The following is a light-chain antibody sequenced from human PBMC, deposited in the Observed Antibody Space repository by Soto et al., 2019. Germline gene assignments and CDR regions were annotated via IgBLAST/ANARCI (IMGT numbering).Light chain of an antibody. CDR1: QSLLQSNGYNY. CDR2: LGS. CDR3: MQALQTPIT. V-gene: IGKV2-28*01. J-gene: IGKJ5*01. Sequence: DIVMTQSPLSLTVTPGEPASISCRSSQSLLQSNGYNYLDWYLQKPGQSPQLLIYLGSNRASGVPDRFSGSGSGTDFTLKISRVEAEDVGVYYCMQALQTPITFGQGTRLEIK.